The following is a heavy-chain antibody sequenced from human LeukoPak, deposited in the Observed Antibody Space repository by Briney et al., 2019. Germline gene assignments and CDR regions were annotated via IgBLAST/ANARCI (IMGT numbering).Heavy chain of an antibody. V-gene: IGHV4-39*07. D-gene: IGHD2-15*01. CDR3: ARLLYDYFSGSYYYFDY. J-gene: IGHJ4*02. CDR1: GDSISTSTTYH. Sequence: SEALSLTCTVSGDSISTSTTYHWGWIRQPPGKGLEWIGSVYYSGYTYYNPPLKSRVTISVDTSKNQFSLKLNSVTAADTAVYYCARLLYDYFSGSYYYFDYWGRGTLVTVSS. CDR2: VYYSGYT.